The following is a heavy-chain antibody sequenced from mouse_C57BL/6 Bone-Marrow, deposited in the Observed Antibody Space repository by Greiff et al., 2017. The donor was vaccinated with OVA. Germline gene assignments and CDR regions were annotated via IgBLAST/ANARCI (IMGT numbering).Heavy chain of an antibody. Sequence: EVQLQQSGPVLVKPGASVKMSCKASGYTFTDYYMNWVKQSHGKSLEWIGVINPYNGGTSYNQKFKGKATLTVDKSSSTAYMELNSLTSEDSAVYYCAREFDYYGSSWGYWGQGTTLTVSS. V-gene: IGHV1-19*01. CDR2: INPYNGGT. CDR3: AREFDYYGSSWGY. D-gene: IGHD1-1*01. CDR1: GYTFTDYY. J-gene: IGHJ2*01.